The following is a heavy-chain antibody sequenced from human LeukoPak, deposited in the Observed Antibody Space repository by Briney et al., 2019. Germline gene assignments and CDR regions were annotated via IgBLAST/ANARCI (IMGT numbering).Heavy chain of an antibody. CDR2: FDPEDGET. D-gene: IGHD4-17*01. V-gene: IGHV1-24*01. CDR3: ATATYGDYLKGFDY. CDR1: GYTLTELS. J-gene: IGHJ4*02. Sequence: ASVKVSCKVSGYTLTELSMHWVRQAPGKGLEWMGGFDPEDGETIYAQKFQGRVTMTEDTSTDTAYMELSSLRSEDTAVYYCATATYGDYLKGFDYWGQGTLVTVSS.